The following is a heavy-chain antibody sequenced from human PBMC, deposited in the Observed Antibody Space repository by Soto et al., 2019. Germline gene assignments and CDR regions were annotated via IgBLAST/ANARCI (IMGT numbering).Heavy chain of an antibody. CDR1: GFRFTPYW. CDR2: IYPGDSDT. CDR3: ARTLRLIVGATSYAFDI. J-gene: IGHJ3*02. Sequence: PGESLKISCTGSGFRFTPYWIAWVRQMPGKGLEWMGIIYPGDSDTRYSPSFQGQVTISADKSISTAYLQWSSLKASDTAMYYCARTLRLIVGATSYAFDIWGQGTMVTVSS. V-gene: IGHV5-51*01. D-gene: IGHD1-26*01.